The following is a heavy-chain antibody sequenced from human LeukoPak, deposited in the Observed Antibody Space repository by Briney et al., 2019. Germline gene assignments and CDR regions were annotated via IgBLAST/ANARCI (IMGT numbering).Heavy chain of an antibody. CDR1: GFTFGSYA. J-gene: IGHJ4*02. D-gene: IGHD5-18*01. Sequence: PGGSLRLSCAASGFTFGSYAMTWVRQAPGKGLEWVSGISGSGETRHYADSVKGRFTISRDNSKNTLYLQMNRLRVEDTAVYYCAQDRGYKYDAQSYWGQGTLVTVSS. CDR2: ISGSGETR. V-gene: IGHV3-23*01. CDR3: AQDRGYKYDAQSY.